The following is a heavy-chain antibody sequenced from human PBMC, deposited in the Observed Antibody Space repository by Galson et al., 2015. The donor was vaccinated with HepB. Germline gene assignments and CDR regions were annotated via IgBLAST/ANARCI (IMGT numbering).Heavy chain of an antibody. J-gene: IGHJ3*02. CDR2: ISYDANNK. CDR1: GFTFRSYA. CDR3: GRAVAVAGNDAFDI. D-gene: IGHD6-19*01. Sequence: SLRLSCAASGFTFRSYAMHWVRQAPGKGLEWVAVISYDANNKYHADSVKGRFTISRDNSKNTLYLQMNSLRAEDTAVYYCGRAVAVAGNDAFDIWGQGTMGTVPS. V-gene: IGHV3-30*04.